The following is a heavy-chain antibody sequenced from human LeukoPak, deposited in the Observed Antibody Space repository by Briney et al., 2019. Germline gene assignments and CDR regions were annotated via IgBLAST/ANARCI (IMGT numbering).Heavy chain of an antibody. J-gene: IGHJ4*02. CDR3: ARAPGYYGSGSYYNGPLDY. CDR2: ISYDGSNK. V-gene: IGHV3-30*10. D-gene: IGHD3-10*01. CDR1: GFTFSSYA. Sequence: PGRSLRLSCAASGFTFSSYAMHWVRQAPGKGLEWVAVISYDGSNKYYTDSVKGRFTISRDNSKNTLYLQMNSLRAEDTAVYYCARAPGYYGSGSYYNGPLDYWGQGTLVTVSS.